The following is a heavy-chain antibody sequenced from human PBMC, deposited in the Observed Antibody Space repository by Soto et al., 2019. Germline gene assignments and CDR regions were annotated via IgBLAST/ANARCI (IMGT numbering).Heavy chain of an antibody. CDR1: GFTCSSYA. CDR2: ISYAGSNK. Sequence: QVQLVESGGGVVQPGRSLRLSCTASGFTCSSYAMHWVRQAPGKGLEWVAVISYAGSNKYYADSVKGRFTISRDNSKNTLYLQMNSLSAEDTAVYYCATIAAAGTGNFDYWGQGTLVTVSS. V-gene: IGHV3-30-3*01. CDR3: ATIAAAGTGNFDY. D-gene: IGHD6-13*01. J-gene: IGHJ4*02.